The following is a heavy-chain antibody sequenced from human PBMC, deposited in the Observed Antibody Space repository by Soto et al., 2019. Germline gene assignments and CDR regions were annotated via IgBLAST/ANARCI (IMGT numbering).Heavy chain of an antibody. D-gene: IGHD2-15*01. Sequence: GGSLRLSCAASAFKFSDYYMSWVRQAPGKGLEWVSYISGSGDVIYYADSVKGRFTISRDNDKKSVHLQMDTLRAEDTALYYCARAPDCGEGSCYRHFDLWGQGTRVTVSS. J-gene: IGHJ4*02. V-gene: IGHV3-11*01. CDR2: ISGSGDVI. CDR1: AFKFSDYY. CDR3: ARAPDCGEGSCYRHFDL.